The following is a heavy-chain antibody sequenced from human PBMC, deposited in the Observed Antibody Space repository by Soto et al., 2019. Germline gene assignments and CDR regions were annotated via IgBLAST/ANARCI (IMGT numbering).Heavy chain of an antibody. CDR3: AKGGERTIFGVVY. D-gene: IGHD3-3*01. CDR1: GFTFSSYG. J-gene: IGHJ6*02. CDR2: ISYDGSNK. V-gene: IGHV3-30*18. Sequence: SLRLSCAASGFTFSSYGMHWVRQAPGKGLEWVAVISYDGSNKYYADSVKGRFTISRDNSKNTLYLQMNSLRAEDTAVYYCAKGGERTIFGVVYWGQGTTVTVSS.